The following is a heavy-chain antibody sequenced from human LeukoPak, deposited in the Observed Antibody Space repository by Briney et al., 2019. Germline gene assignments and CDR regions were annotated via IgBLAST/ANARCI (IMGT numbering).Heavy chain of an antibody. CDR1: GYTFTGYY. D-gene: IGHD5-12*01. CDR3: ARDRPKRGYSGYDFNY. Sequence: ASVKVSCKASGYTFTGYYMHWVRQAPGQGLAWMGWINPNSGGTNYAQKFQGRVTMTRDTSISTAYMELSRLRSDDTAVYYCARDRPKRGYSGYDFNYWGQGTLVTVSS. J-gene: IGHJ4*02. V-gene: IGHV1-2*02. CDR2: INPNSGGT.